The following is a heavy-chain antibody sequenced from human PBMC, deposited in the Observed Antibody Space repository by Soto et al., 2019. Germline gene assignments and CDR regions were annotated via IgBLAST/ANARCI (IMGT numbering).Heavy chain of an antibody. Sequence: EVQLVQSGAEVKKPGESLRISCQGSGYSFTSYCIHWVRQMPGKGLEWMGRIDPSDSYTNYSPSFQGHVTISADKSISTAYLQWSSLKASNTAMYYCARHPPGRRLQSEGAFDIWGQGTMVTVSS. CDR1: GYSFTSYC. V-gene: IGHV5-10-1*01. D-gene: IGHD5-12*01. CDR3: ARHPPGRRLQSEGAFDI. CDR2: IDPSDSYT. J-gene: IGHJ3*02.